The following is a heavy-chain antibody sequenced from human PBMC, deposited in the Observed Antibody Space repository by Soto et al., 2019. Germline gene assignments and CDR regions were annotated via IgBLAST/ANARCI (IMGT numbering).Heavy chain of an antibody. D-gene: IGHD3-22*01. V-gene: IGHV4-59*12. CDR3: ARGSYYDSSGYYGP. J-gene: IGHJ5*02. CDR2: IYYSEST. CDR1: GCSISSYY. Sequence: SETLSLTCTVSGCSISSYYWSWIRQPPGKGLEWIGYIYYSESTNYNPSLKSRVTISVDTSKNQFSLKLSSVTAADTAVYYWARGSYYDSSGYYGPWGQGTLVTVSS.